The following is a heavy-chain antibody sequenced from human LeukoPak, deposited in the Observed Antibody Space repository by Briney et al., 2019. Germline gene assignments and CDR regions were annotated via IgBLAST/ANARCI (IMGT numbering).Heavy chain of an antibody. CDR3: ARRGSDY. Sequence: PGGSLRLSCAASGLTFSDYSMSWSRQAPGKGLGWLSYISSSGNTIYYADSVKGRLTISRDNANNSLYLRMNSLTPEDTAVYYCARRGSDYWGQGTLVTVSS. V-gene: IGHV3-11*04. CDR2: ISSSGNTI. J-gene: IGHJ4*02. CDR1: GLTFSDYS.